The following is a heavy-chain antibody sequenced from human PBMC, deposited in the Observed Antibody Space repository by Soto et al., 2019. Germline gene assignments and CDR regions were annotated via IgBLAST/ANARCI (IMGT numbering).Heavy chain of an antibody. CDR3: ARAEYGDSRRSFDP. Sequence: SETLSLTCTVSGGSISSGGYYWSWIRQHPGKGLEWIGYIYYSGSTYYNPSLKSRVTISVDPSKNQSSLKLSSVTAADTAVYYCARAEYGDSRRSFDPWGQGALVTVSS. D-gene: IGHD4-17*01. V-gene: IGHV4-31*03. CDR1: GGSISSGGYY. J-gene: IGHJ5*02. CDR2: IYYSGST.